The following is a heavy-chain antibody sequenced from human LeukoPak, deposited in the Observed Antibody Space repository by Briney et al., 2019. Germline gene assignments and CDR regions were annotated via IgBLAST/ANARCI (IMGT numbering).Heavy chain of an antibody. CDR1: GGSISSSSYY. J-gene: IGHJ4*02. CDR2: IYYSGST. V-gene: IGHV4-39*07. D-gene: IGHD6-13*01. CDR3: ARVGPGIAAPRRFGY. Sequence: SETLSLTCTVSGGSISSSSYYWGWIRQPPGKGLEWIGSIYYSGSTYYNPSLKSRFTISVDTSKNQFSLKLSSVTAADTAVYYCARVGPGIAAPRRFGYWGQGILVTVSS.